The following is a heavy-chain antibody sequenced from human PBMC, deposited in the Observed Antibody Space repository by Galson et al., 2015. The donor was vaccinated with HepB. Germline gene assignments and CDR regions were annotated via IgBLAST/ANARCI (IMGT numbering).Heavy chain of an antibody. CDR2: ISACNGNT. V-gene: IGHV1-18*04. D-gene: IGHD4-17*01. J-gene: IGHJ3*02. CDR3: ARELVTTPYDAFDI. CDR1: GYTFTGYG. Sequence: SVKVSCKASGYTFTGYGISWVRQAPGQGLEWMGWISACNGNTNYAQKLQGRVTMTTDTSTSTAYMELRSLRSDDTAVYYCARELVTTPYDAFDIWGQGTMVTVSS.